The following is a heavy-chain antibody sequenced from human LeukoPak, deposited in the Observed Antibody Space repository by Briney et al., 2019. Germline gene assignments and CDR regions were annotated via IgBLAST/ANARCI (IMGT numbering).Heavy chain of an antibody. D-gene: IGHD3-22*01. J-gene: IGHJ4*02. CDR1: GFTFSSYG. CDR2: INSDGSST. V-gene: IGHV3-74*01. CDR3: AIHSNYYDSSGYYYRVY. Sequence: GGSLRLSCAASGFTFSSYGMHWVRQAPGKGLVWVSRINSDGSSTSYADSVKGRFTISRDNAKNTLYLQMNSLRAEDTAVYYCAIHSNYYDSSGYYYRVYWGQGTLVTVSS.